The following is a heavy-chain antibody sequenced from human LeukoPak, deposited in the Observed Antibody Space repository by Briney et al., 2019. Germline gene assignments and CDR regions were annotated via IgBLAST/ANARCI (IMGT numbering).Heavy chain of an antibody. Sequence: GGSLRLSCAASGFTFSNFAMSWVRQASGKGLEWVSTISDSGGITDNADSVKGRFTISRDNSKNTLYLQMNSLRAEDTAVYYCARDLLDSSGTHQSGYWGQGTLVTVSS. V-gene: IGHV3-23*01. CDR1: GFTFSNFA. D-gene: IGHD3-22*01. J-gene: IGHJ4*02. CDR3: ARDLLDSSGTHQSGY. CDR2: ISDSGGIT.